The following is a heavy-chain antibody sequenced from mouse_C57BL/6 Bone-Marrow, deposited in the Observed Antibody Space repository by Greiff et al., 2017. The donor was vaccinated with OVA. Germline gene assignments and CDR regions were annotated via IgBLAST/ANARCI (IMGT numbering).Heavy chain of an antibody. D-gene: IGHD2-3*01. J-gene: IGHJ4*01. CDR1: GFTFSDYG. CDR3: ARHPSYDGYYYYAMDY. CDR2: ISNLAYSI. Sequence: EVMLVESGGGLVQPGGSLKLSCAASGFTFSDYGMAWVRQAPRKGPEWVAFISNLAYSIYYADTVTGRFTISRENAKNTLYLEMSSLRSEDTAMYYGARHPSYDGYYYYAMDYWGQGTSVTVSS. V-gene: IGHV5-15*01.